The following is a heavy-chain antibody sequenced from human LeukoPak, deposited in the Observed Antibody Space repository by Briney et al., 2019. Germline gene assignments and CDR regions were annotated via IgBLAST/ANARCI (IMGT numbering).Heavy chain of an antibody. V-gene: IGHV4-59*01. D-gene: IGHD1-26*01. J-gene: IGHJ4*02. CDR1: GGPITEYY. CDR3: ARDRGTTGYYYLDS. CDR2: IYHTGST. Sequence: SETLSLTCSVSGGPITEYYWSWIRQPPGKGQEWIGYIYHTGSTNYSTSLKSRLTMSVDASRTQFSLKLVSVTAADTGVYYCARDRGTTGYYYLDSWGQGILVTVSS.